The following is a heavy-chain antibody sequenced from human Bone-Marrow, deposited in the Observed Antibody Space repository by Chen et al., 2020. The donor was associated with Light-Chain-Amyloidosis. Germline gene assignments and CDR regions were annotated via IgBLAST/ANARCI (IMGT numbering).Heavy chain of an antibody. D-gene: IGHD5-12*01. J-gene: IGHJ4*02. V-gene: IGHV5-51*01. Sequence: FPNYWIGWVRQMPGKGLEWMGVIYXXXXXXXXXXXXXXQVTIXADKSITTAYLQWRSLKASDTAMYYCARRRDGYNFDYWGQGTLVTVSS. CDR3: ARRRDGYNFDY. CDR1: FPNYW. CDR2: IYXXXXXX.